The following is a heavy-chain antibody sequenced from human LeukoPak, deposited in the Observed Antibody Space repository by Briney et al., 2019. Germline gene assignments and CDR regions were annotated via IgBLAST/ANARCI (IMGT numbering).Heavy chain of an antibody. CDR3: ARDVSFGLSDY. D-gene: IGHD3-3*01. CDR1: GFTFDDYG. V-gene: IGHV3-48*01. Sequence: GGSLRLSCAASGFTFDDYGMSWVRQAPGKGLEWGSYISSSSSTIYYADSVKGRFTISRDNAKNSLYLQMNSLRAEDTAVYYCARDVSFGLSDYWGQGTLVTVSS. J-gene: IGHJ4*02. CDR2: ISSSSSTI.